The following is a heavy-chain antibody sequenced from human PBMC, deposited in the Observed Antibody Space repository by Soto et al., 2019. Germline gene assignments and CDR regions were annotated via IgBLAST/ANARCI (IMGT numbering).Heavy chain of an antibody. D-gene: IGHD3-10*01. J-gene: IGHJ3*02. V-gene: IGHV3-23*01. CDR3: ARRNGDGAFDI. CDR1: GFTFNGYA. Sequence: PGGSLRLSCAASGFTFNGYAMNWVRQAPGKGLEWVSSVSGSGDNTYYTDSVQGRFAISRANSKRTLYLQMDSLRVEDTALYYCARRNGDGAFDIWGQGTMVTVSS. CDR2: VSGSGDNT.